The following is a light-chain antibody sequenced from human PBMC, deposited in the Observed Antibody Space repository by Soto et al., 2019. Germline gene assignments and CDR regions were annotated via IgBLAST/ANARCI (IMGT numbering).Light chain of an antibody. CDR2: GVS. CDR1: QSVSHNY. V-gene: IGKV3-20*01. Sequence: EIVLTQSPGTLSLSPGERATLSCRASQSVSHNYIAWYQQRPGQAPRLLLYGVSTRAPGVPDRFSGSGSGTDFTLTISTLEPEDFAVYFCQHYGSSQFTFGPGTKVDIK. CDR3: QHYGSSQFT. J-gene: IGKJ3*01.